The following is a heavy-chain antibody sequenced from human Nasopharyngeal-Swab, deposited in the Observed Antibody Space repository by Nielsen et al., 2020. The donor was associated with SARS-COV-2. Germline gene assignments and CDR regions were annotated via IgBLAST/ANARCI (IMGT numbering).Heavy chain of an antibody. CDR1: GFTFSSYA. D-gene: IGHD5-18*01. CDR2: ISGSGGST. J-gene: IGHJ3*02. CDR3: AKAGGYSSAVAFDI. V-gene: IGHV3-23*01. Sequence: GESLKISCAASGFTFSSYAMSWVRQAPGKGLEWVSAISGSGGSTYYADSVKGRFTISRDNSKNTLYLQMNSLRAEDTAVYYYAKAGGYSSAVAFDIWGQGTMVTVSS.